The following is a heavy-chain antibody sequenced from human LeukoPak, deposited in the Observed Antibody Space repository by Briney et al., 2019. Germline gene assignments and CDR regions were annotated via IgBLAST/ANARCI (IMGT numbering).Heavy chain of an antibody. V-gene: IGHV4-4*07. J-gene: IGHJ5*02. CDR3: ARANWGSYGSGQFDP. Sequence: SETLSLTCTVSGGSISNYYWGWIRRPAGKGLEWIGRIYTNGNTNYNPSLKSRVTMSVDMSKNQFSLKLSSVTAADTAMYYCARANWGSYGSGQFDPWGQGTLVTVSS. CDR2: IYTNGNT. D-gene: IGHD3-10*01. CDR1: GGSISNYY.